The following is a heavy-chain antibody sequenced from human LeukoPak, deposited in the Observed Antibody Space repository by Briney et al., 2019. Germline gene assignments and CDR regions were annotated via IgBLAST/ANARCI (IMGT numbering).Heavy chain of an antibody. D-gene: IGHD3-22*01. V-gene: IGHV3-30*02. CDR2: TRYDGSNK. CDR1: GFTFSSYG. Sequence: GGSLRLSCAASGFTFSSYGMYWVRQAPGKGLEWVAFTRYDGSNKYYADSVKGRFTISRDNSKNTLYLQMNSLRAEDTAVYYCAKGPHPYYYDSTSQDDWFDPWGQGTLVTVSS. CDR3: AKGPHPYYYDSTSQDDWFDP. J-gene: IGHJ5*02.